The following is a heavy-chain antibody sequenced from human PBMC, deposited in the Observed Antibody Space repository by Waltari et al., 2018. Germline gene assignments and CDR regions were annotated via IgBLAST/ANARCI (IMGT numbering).Heavy chain of an antibody. J-gene: IGHJ4*02. Sequence: QVQLVQSGADVKTPGASVKVSCKASGYQFVSYGISWVRQAPGQGLEWMGWISPYNGNTIYAQNVQGRVFMTADTSTDTAYMELTSLRSDDTAVYYCARDRLRWLHSGSDQWGQGTLVTVSS. CDR2: ISPYNGNT. CDR1: GYQFVSYG. CDR3: ARDRLRWLHSGSDQ. V-gene: IGHV1-18*04. D-gene: IGHD5-12*01.